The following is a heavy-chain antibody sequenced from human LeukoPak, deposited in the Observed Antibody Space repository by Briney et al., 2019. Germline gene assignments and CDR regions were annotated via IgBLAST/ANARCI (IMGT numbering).Heavy chain of an antibody. J-gene: IGHJ4*02. D-gene: IGHD2-21*01. CDR3: ATGEGQ. Sequence: GGSLRLSCSASGFIFSSDWMKWVRQAPGKGLEWVATIKQDGSAKYYVDSVKGRFTISRDNAKKTLYLEMNTLRAEDTAVYYCATGEGQWGQGTLVTVSS. V-gene: IGHV3-7*01. CDR1: GFIFSSDW. CDR2: IKQDGSAK.